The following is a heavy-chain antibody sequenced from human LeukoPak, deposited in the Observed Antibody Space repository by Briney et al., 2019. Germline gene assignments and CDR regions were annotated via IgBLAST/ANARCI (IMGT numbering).Heavy chain of an antibody. V-gene: IGHV7-4-1*02. CDR3: ARDIPNYYYGLGTIQAFDY. CDR2: LNTDTGSP. J-gene: IGHJ4*02. Sequence: RASVKVSCKASGYSFTTYAMNWVRQAPGQGLEWMRWLNTDTGSPTYAQGFTGRFVFSLDTSVSTAYLQISSLKSEDTAVYYCARDIPNYYYGLGTIQAFDYWGQGALVIVSS. CDR1: GYSFTTYA. D-gene: IGHD3-10*01.